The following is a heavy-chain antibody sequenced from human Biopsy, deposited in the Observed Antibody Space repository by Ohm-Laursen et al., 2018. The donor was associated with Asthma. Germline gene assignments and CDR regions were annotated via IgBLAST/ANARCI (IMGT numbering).Heavy chain of an antibody. CDR3: ATLRVYCRGANCFFFNY. Sequence: SQTLSLTCSVYGGSIGSFYWSWIRQSPEKGLEWMGYVYWTGSTNYNPSLKSRITMSVDTSKNRMFLELTSVTAADTAVYYCATLRVYCRGANCFFFNYWGQGTLVTVSP. V-gene: IGHV4-59*01. J-gene: IGHJ4*02. D-gene: IGHD2-2*01. CDR2: VYWTGST. CDR1: GGSIGSFY.